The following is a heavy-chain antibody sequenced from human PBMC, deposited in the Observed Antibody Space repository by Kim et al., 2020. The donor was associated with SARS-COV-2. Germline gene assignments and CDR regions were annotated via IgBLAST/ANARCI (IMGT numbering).Heavy chain of an antibody. J-gene: IGHJ4*02. D-gene: IGHD6-25*01. Sequence: GGSLRLSCSTSGFNFTKFAMHWVRQAPGKGLECVSGISNDGGRTKYADSVMGRFSISRDNSKKTLYLQMTGLRPEDTGVYYCGLAAYWGQGSLVIVCS. CDR2: ISNDGGRT. V-gene: IGHV3-64D*08. CDR1: GFNFTKFA. CDR3: GLAAY.